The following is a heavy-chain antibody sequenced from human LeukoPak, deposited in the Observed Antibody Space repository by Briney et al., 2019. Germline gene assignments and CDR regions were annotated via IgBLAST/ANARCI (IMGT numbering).Heavy chain of an antibody. CDR2: IWYDGSNK. Sequence: PGGSLRLSCAASGFTFSSYGMHWVRQAPGKGLEWVAVIWYDGSNKYYADSVKGRFTISRDNSKNTLYLQMNSLRAEDTAVYYCARHGPSYYFDYWGQGTLVTVSS. CDR3: ARHGPSYYFDY. V-gene: IGHV3-33*01. D-gene: IGHD3-16*01. CDR1: GFTFSSYG. J-gene: IGHJ4*02.